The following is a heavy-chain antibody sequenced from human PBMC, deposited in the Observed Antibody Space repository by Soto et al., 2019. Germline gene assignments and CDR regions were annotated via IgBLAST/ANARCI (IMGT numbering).Heavy chain of an antibody. D-gene: IGHD6-6*01. CDR3: ARGTIVARQHLDY. V-gene: IGHV3-30*03. J-gene: IGHJ4*02. CDR1: GFTFSSYA. CDR2: ISIRGGDE. Sequence: GGSLRLSCAASGFTFSSYAMHWARQAPGKGLEWVTVISIRGGDEYYAESVRGRFTISRDDSKNTLYLQMDSLRVEDTAVYYCARGTIVARQHLDYWGQGTLVTVSS.